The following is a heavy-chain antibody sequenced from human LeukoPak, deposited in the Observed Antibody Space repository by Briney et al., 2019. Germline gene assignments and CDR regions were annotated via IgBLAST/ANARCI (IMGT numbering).Heavy chain of an antibody. D-gene: IGHD6-19*01. CDR1: GGSISSNSYY. V-gene: IGHV4-39*01. CDR3: ARSPAFPIAVAGRGAFDI. Sequence: SETLSLTCTVSGGSISSNSYYWGWVRQPPGKGLEWIGSIYYSGSTYYNPSLKSRVTISVDTSKNQFSLKLSSVTAADTAVYYCARSPAFPIAVAGRGAFDIWGQGTMVTVSS. CDR2: IYYSGST. J-gene: IGHJ3*02.